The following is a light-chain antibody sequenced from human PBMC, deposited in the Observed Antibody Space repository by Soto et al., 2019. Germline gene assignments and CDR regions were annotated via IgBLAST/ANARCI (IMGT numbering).Light chain of an antibody. CDR3: QQYSASPRT. V-gene: IGKV3-20*01. Sequence: EVVLPQSPGTLSLSPGERATLSCRASRTVDGNYLAWYHQKPGQAPRLLIHSASTRAPGIPDRFSASGAGTDFTLTISRLEPEDSAVYYCQQYSASPRTVGQGTKVDIK. J-gene: IGKJ1*01. CDR2: SAS. CDR1: RTVDGNY.